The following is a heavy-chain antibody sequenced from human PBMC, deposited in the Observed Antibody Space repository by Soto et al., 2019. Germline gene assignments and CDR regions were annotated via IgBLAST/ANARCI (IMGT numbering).Heavy chain of an antibody. J-gene: IGHJ5*02. V-gene: IGHV4-39*07. CDR3: ATLPPRIVVSLLPIPT. Sequence: SETLSLTCTVSGGSISSSSYYWGWIRQPPGKRLEWIGSIYHSGSTYYSPSPKSRATISVDTSNNQFSLRLRSVTAADTAVYYCATLPPRIVVSLLPIPTWGQGILVTVSS. CDR2: IYHSGST. CDR1: GGSISSSSYY. D-gene: IGHD2-21*01.